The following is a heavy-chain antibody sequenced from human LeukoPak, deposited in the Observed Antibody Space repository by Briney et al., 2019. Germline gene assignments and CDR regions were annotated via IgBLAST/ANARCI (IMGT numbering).Heavy chain of an antibody. CDR2: ITSKAYGETT. V-gene: IGHV3-49*04. Sequence: GGSLRLSCATSGFNFEDYAMNWVRQAPGKGLEWVGLITSKAYGETTELAASVKGRFSISRDESKPIAYLQMNSLKIEDTGVYYCTREVERGGSYWGGDSWGQGTQVTVSS. J-gene: IGHJ4*02. D-gene: IGHD7-27*01. CDR1: GFNFEDYA. CDR3: TREVERGGSYWGGDS.